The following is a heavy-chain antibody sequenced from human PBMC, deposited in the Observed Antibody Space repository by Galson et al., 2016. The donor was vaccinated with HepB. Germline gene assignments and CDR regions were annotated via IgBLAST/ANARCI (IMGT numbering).Heavy chain of an antibody. D-gene: IGHD3-22*01. Sequence: TLSLTCTVSGGSISSGGYYWSWIRQHPGKGLEWIGHIYYIGSTYYNPSLKSRVTISVDTSKNQFSLRLSSVTAADTAVYYCARVPMSYFDYWGQGTLVSVSS. CDR1: GGSISSGGYY. CDR3: ARVPMSYFDY. V-gene: IGHV4-31*03. J-gene: IGHJ4*02. CDR2: IYYIGST.